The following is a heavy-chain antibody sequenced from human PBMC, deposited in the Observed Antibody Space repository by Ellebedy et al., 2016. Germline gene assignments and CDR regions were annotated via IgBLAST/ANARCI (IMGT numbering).Heavy chain of an antibody. D-gene: IGHD2-2*01. CDR1: GYTFTGYY. CDR3: ARGSGTSWFDY. CDR2: IDPNSGGT. J-gene: IGHJ4*02. Sequence: ASVKVSCXASGYTFTGYYIHWVRLAPGQGPEWMGWIDPNSGGTNFAQRFRGWVTLTRDTSISTVYLDVSRLTSDDTAVYYCARGSGTSWFDYWGQGTLVTVPS. V-gene: IGHV1-2*04.